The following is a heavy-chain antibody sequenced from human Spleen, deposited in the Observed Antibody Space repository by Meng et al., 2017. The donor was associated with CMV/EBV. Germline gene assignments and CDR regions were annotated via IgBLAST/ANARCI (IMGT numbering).Heavy chain of an antibody. CDR1: GGSISSSSYY. D-gene: IGHD1-26*01. V-gene: IGHV4-39*07. Sequence: SETLSLTCTVSGGSISSSSYYWGWIRQPPGKGLECIGEINHSGGASYNPTLKSRVTLSVDTSKNQFSLRLTSVTAADTAVYYCARDHVASGSYYYYYGMDVWGQGTTVTVSS. CDR3: ARDHVASGSYYYYYGMDV. J-gene: IGHJ6*02. CDR2: INHSGGA.